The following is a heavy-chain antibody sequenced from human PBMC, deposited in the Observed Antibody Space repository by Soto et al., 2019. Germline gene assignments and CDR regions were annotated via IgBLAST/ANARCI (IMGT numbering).Heavy chain of an antibody. J-gene: IGHJ4*02. V-gene: IGHV4-34*01. CDR2: INHSGST. CDR1: GGSFSGYY. D-gene: IGHD2-21*02. CDR3: ARASICGGDCPWHY. Sequence: SETLSLTCPVYGGSFSGYYWSRIRQPPGKGLEWIGDINHSGSTNYNPSLKSRVTISVDTSKNQLSLKLSSVTAADTAVYYCARASICGGDCPWHYWGQGTLVTVS.